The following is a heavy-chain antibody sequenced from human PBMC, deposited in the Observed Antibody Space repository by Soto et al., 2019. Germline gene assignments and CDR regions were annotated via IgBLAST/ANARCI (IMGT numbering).Heavy chain of an antibody. V-gene: IGHV4-31*03. CDR1: GGSISSGGYY. CDR3: ARADYDILTGQI. J-gene: IGHJ3*02. CDR2: IYYSGST. Sequence: SETLSLTCTVSGGSISSGGYYWSWIRQHPGKGLEWIGYIYYSGSTYYNPSLKSRVTISVDTSKNQFSLKLSSVTAADTAVYYCARADYDILTGQIWDQGTMVTVSS. D-gene: IGHD3-9*01.